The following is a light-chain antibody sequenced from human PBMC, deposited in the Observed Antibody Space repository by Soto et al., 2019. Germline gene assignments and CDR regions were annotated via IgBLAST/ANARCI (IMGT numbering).Light chain of an antibody. Sequence: QSVLTQPASGSGSPGQSITISCTGTSSDVGGYNYVSWYQQHPGKAPKLMIYDVSNRPSGVSNRFSGSKSGNTASLTISGLQAEDEADYYCSSYTSGYVFGTGTKVTVL. CDR1: SSDVGGYNY. J-gene: IGLJ1*01. CDR3: SSYTSGYV. CDR2: DVS. V-gene: IGLV2-14*01.